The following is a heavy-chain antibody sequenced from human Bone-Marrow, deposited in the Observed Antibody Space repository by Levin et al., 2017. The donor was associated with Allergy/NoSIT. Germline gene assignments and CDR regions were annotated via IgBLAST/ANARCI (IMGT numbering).Heavy chain of an antibody. CDR2: INPNNGAT. V-gene: IGHV1-2*07. J-gene: IGHJ4*02. CDR1: GYTFTAYY. Sequence: ASVKVSCKASGYTFTAYYVHWVRRAPGTGLEWMGWINPNNGATNYAHRFQARVTMTRDTSTTTAYMELSGLTSDDTAFYYCARDPHYTSTTGEYWGQGTLVTVSS. CDR3: ARDPHYTSTTGEY. D-gene: IGHD4-11*01.